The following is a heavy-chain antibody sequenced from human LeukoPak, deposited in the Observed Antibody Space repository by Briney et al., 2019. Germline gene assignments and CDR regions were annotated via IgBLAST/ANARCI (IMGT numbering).Heavy chain of an antibody. Sequence: GGSLRLSCAASGFTFSSYSMNWVRQAPGKGLEWVSYISSSSSTMYYADSVKGRFTISRDNAKNTLYLQMNSLRAEDTAVYYCARRRGYCSGGSCYSGNWFDPWGQGTLVTVSS. J-gene: IGHJ5*02. CDR3: ARRRGYCSGGSCYSGNWFDP. V-gene: IGHV3-48*04. CDR1: GFTFSSYS. CDR2: ISSSSSTM. D-gene: IGHD2-15*01.